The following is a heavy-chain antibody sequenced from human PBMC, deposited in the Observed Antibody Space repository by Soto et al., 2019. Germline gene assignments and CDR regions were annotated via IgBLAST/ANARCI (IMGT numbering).Heavy chain of an antibody. Sequence: GGSLRLSCAASGFTFSNDWMNWVRQAPGKGLEWVGRIKSKTDGGTTDYAAPVKGRFTISRDDSKNTLYLQMNSLKTEDTAVYYCTTAAPSSIAVAAPDAFDIWGQGTMVTVSS. CDR2: IKSKTDGGTT. CDR3: TTAAPSSIAVAAPDAFDI. J-gene: IGHJ3*02. CDR1: GFTFSNDW. V-gene: IGHV3-15*07. D-gene: IGHD6-19*01.